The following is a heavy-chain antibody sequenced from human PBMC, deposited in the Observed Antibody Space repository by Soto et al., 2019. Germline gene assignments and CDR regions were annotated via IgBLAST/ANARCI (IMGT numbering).Heavy chain of an antibody. CDR3: ARGNVDTAMVTFTWFDP. CDR2: INHSGST. J-gene: IGHJ5*02. CDR1: GESSSGYY. D-gene: IGHD5-18*01. Sequence: PWETLSITCSVYGESSSGYYWSWIRPPPGKGLEWIGEINHSGSTNYNPSLKSRVTISVDTSKNQFSLKLSSVTAADTAVYYCARGNVDTAMVTFTWFDPWGQGNLVTVS. V-gene: IGHV4-34*01.